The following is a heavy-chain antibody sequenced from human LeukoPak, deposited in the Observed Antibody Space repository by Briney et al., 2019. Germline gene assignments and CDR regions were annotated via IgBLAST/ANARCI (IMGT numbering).Heavy chain of an antibody. J-gene: IGHJ4*02. CDR3: ARAVGSLQSLYY. V-gene: IGHV3-48*02. CDR1: GFTFSSYS. CDR2: ISSSSSTI. Sequence: GGSLRLSCAASGFTFSSYSMNWVRQAPGKGLEWVSYISSSSSTIYYADSVKGRFTISRNNTNSSLYLQMNDPRNEDTAVYYCARAVGSLQSLYYWGEGTLVTVSS. D-gene: IGHD5-24*01.